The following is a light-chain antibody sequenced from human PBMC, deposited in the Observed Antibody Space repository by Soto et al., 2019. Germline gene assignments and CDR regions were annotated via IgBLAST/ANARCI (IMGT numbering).Light chain of an antibody. V-gene: IGLV2-14*01. CDR1: SSDVGGYNY. Sequence: QSVLTQPASVSGSPGQSITISCTGTSSDVGGYNYVSWYQQHPGKAPKLMIYEVSHRPSGVSNRFSGSKSGNTASLTISGLQAEDEADYYCSSYTSSSPLWVFGGGTKLTVL. CDR2: EVS. CDR3: SSYTSSSPLWV. J-gene: IGLJ3*02.